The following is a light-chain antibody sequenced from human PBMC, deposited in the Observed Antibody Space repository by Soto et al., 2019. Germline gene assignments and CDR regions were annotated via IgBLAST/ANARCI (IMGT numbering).Light chain of an antibody. V-gene: IGLV2-8*01. CDR1: SSDDGGYNY. CDR2: EVS. CDR3: SSYAGSNNLGV. Sequence: QSALTQPPSASGSPGQSVTISCTGTSSDDGGYNYVSWYQQHPGKAPKVMIYEVSKRPSGVPDRFSGSKSGNTASLTVSGLQAEDEADYYCSSYAGSNNLGVFGTGTKLTVL. J-gene: IGLJ1*01.